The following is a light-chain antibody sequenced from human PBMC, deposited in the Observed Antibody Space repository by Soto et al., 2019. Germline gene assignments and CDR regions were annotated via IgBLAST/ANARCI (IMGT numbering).Light chain of an antibody. CDR2: RDS. J-gene: IGLJ3*02. CDR3: QSYDSSLSGSV. Sequence: QSVLTQPPSVSGAPGQRVTISCTRSSSNIGAGYDVHWYQQLPGTAPKLLIYRDSTRPSGVPDRFSGSKSGTSASLAITGLQAEDEADYYCQSYDSSLSGSVFGGGTKLTVL. V-gene: IGLV1-40*01. CDR1: SSNIGAGYD.